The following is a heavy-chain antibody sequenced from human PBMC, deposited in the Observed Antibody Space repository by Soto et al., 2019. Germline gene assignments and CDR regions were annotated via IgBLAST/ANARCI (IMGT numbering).Heavy chain of an antibody. CDR3: ASVGATEVGDYYYGMDV. D-gene: IGHD1-26*01. CDR2: INAGNGNT. J-gene: IGHJ6*02. Sequence: ASVKVSCKASGYTFTSYAMHWVRQAPGQRLEWMGWINAGNGNTKYSQKFQGRVTITRDTSASTAYMELSSLRSEDTAVYYCASVGATEVGDYYYGMDVWGQGTTVTVSS. V-gene: IGHV1-3*01. CDR1: GYTFTSYA.